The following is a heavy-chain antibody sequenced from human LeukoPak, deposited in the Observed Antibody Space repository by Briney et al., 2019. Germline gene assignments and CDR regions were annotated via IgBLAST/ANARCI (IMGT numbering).Heavy chain of an antibody. D-gene: IGHD7-27*01. CDR3: ARDLAWGAFDY. J-gene: IGHJ4*02. V-gene: IGHV3-30*04. CDR2: ISYDGSNK. Sequence: QPGGSLRLSCAASGFTFSSYAMHWVRQAPGKGLEWVAVISYDGSNKYYADSVKGRFTISRDNSKNTLYLQMNSLRVEDTAVYHCARDLAWGAFDYWGQGTLVTVSS. CDR1: GFTFSSYA.